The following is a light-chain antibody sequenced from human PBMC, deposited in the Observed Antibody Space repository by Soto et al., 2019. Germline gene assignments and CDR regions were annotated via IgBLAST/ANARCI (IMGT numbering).Light chain of an antibody. Sequence: NFMLTQPHSVSAPPGKTVTISCTGSSGSIASNYVQWYQQRLGSAPTTVIYEDNQRPSGVPDRFSGSIDSSSNSASLTISGLKTEDEADYYCQSYDSSNHEVFGTGTKLTVL. CDR2: EDN. J-gene: IGLJ1*01. V-gene: IGLV6-57*02. CDR3: QSYDSSNHEV. CDR1: SGSIASNY.